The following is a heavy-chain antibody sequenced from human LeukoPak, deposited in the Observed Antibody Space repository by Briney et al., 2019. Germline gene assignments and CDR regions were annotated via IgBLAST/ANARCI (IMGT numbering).Heavy chain of an antibody. Sequence: PGGSLRLSCAASGLTFSSYSMNWVRQAPGKGLEWVSSISSSSSYIYYADSVKGRFTISRDNAKNSLYLQMNSLRAEDTAVYYCATTYYYDSSGYYPLGDWGQGTLVTVSS. CDR1: GLTFSSYS. CDR3: ATTYYYDSSGYYPLGD. V-gene: IGHV3-21*01. CDR2: ISSSSSYI. D-gene: IGHD3-22*01. J-gene: IGHJ4*02.